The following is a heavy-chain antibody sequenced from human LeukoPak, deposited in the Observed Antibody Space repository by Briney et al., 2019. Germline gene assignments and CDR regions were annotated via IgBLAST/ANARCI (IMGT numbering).Heavy chain of an antibody. CDR2: ISVSSSST. CDR1: GYTFSDYG. CDR3: ARDVSRGYMDN. V-gene: IGHV1-18*01. J-gene: IGHJ4*02. Sequence: ASVKISCKASGYTFSDYGVTWVRQAPGQGLEWIGWISVSSSSTTYAQNFQGRVTLTTDTSTDIAYMELKSLSSGYTAVYYCARDVSRGYMDNWGQGTLVTVSS.